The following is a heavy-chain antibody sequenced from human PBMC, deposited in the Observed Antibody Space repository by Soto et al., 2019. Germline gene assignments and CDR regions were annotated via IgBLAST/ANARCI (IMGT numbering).Heavy chain of an antibody. CDR3: AREDYGGNPFDS. CDR2: ISSSGSTI. V-gene: IGHV3-48*03. J-gene: IGHJ4*02. CDR1: AFTFSSFE. D-gene: IGHD4-17*01. Sequence: EVQLVESGGDLVQPGGSLRLSCAASAFTFSSFEMNWVRQAPGKGLEWVSDISSSGSTIYYADSVKGRFTISRDNAKSSLYLHMKSLRAEDTAVYYCAREDYGGNPFDSWGQGTLVIVSS.